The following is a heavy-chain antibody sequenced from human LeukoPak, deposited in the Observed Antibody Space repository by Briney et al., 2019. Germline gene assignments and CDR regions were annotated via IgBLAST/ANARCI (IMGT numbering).Heavy chain of an antibody. V-gene: IGHV4-38-2*01. Sequence: PSETLSLTCAVSGYFISSGYHWGWVRQPPGEGLEWIATILHVGNTYYSSSLRSRVTISVDTSNNQFSLKLSSVTAADTAVYYCARVVNLQRFDYWGQGALVTVSS. CDR1: GYFISSGYH. D-gene: IGHD6-25*01. CDR3: ARVVNLQRFDY. CDR2: ILHVGNT. J-gene: IGHJ4*02.